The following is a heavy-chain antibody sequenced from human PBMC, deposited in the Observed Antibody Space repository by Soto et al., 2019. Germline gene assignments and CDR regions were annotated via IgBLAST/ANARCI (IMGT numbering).Heavy chain of an antibody. J-gene: IGHJ6*03. CDR2: ITWSSDSM. CDR3: AKEDSGFSGYMDV. Sequence: EVQLVESGGGLVQPGRSLRLSCVASGFTFYNHGMHWVRQAPGRGLEWVSGITWSSDSMGYADSVKGRFTISRDNAKNSLYLQMNSLRPEYTALYYCAKEDSGFSGYMDVWGKGTTVTVSS. D-gene: IGHD3-10*01. V-gene: IGHV3-9*01. CDR1: GFTFYNHG.